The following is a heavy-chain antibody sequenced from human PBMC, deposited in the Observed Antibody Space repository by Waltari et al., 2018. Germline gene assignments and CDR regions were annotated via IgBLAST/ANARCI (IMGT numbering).Heavy chain of an antibody. Sequence: EVQLVESGGDLVQPGGSLRLSCEASGFSFDSYWMTWVRKAPGKGLGWVAKINQDERYKNYVDSVKGRFTVSRDNAKNSLYLQMNKLRVEDTGVYYCARELYSYGYIVVWGQGTRVTVSS. D-gene: IGHD5-18*01. V-gene: IGHV3-7*01. CDR3: ARELYSYGYIVV. J-gene: IGHJ4*02. CDR1: GFSFDSYW. CDR2: INQDERYK.